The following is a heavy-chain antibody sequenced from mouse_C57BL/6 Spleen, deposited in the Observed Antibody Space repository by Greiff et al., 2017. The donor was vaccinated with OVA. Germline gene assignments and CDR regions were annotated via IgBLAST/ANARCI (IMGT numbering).Heavy chain of an antibody. Sequence: EVQRVESGGGLVKPGGSLKLSCAASGFTFSSYAMSWVRQTPEKRLEWVATISDGGSYTYYPDNVKGRFTISRDNAKNNLYLQMSHLKSEDTAMYYCARDLYGSDYWGQGTTLTVSS. D-gene: IGHD1-1*01. V-gene: IGHV5-4*01. CDR1: GFTFSSYA. J-gene: IGHJ2*01. CDR3: ARDLYGSDY. CDR2: ISDGGSYT.